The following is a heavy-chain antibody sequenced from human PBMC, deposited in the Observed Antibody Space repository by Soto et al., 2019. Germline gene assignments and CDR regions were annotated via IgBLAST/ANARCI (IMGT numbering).Heavy chain of an antibody. D-gene: IGHD3-22*01. CDR1: GFTFSSYS. CDR2: ISSSSTTI. J-gene: IGHJ4*02. CDR3: ARDLYDDDTGGWGY. V-gene: IGHV3-48*02. Sequence: EVQLVESGGGLVQPGGSLRLSCAASGFTFSSYSMNGGRQAPGKGLEWVSYISSSSTTIYYADSVKGRFTITRDNAKNSLYLQMNRLRDEDTAVYYCARDLYDDDTGGWGYWGQGTLVTVSS.